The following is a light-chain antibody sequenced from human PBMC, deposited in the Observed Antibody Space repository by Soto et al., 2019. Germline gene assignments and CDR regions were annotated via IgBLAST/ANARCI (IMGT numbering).Light chain of an antibody. CDR2: KAS. Sequence: DIQLTQSPSTLSASVGDRVTITCRASQTITNLLAWFQQKPGKAPEILIYKASSLQSGVPSRFSGSGSGTELTLTIRRLKPDDSATYYCLQYYDYRTFGQGTKVDI. CDR1: QTITNL. J-gene: IGKJ1*01. CDR3: LQYYDYRT. V-gene: IGKV1-5*03.